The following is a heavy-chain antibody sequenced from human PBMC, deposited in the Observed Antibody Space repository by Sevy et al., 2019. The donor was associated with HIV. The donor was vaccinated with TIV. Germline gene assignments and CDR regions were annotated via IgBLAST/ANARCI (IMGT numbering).Heavy chain of an antibody. Sequence: ASVKVSCKASGYTFDSYGISWVRQAPGEGLEWMGWIGAYNGNKKSAQKLQDRVTMSTDTSTSTVYLELRSLTKDDTAVYFGARGLPVVPTKEVWFDPWGQGTLVTVSS. V-gene: IGHV1-18*01. CDR1: GYTFDSYG. CDR2: IGAYNGNK. CDR3: ARGLPVVPTKEVWFDP. J-gene: IGHJ5*02. D-gene: IGHD5-12*01.